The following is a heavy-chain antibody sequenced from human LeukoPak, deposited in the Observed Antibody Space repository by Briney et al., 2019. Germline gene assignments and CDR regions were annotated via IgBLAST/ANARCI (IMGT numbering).Heavy chain of an antibody. CDR3: ARQRHYYGSGSYYKSNYFDY. D-gene: IGHD3-10*01. V-gene: IGHV4-34*01. J-gene: IGHJ4*02. CDR2: INHSGST. Sequence: SETLSLTCAVYGGSFSGYYWSWIRQPPGKGPEWIGEINHSGSTNYNPSLKSRVTISVDTSKNQFSLKLSSVTAADTAVYYCARQRHYYGSGSYYKSNYFDYWGQGTLVTVSS. CDR1: GGSFSGYY.